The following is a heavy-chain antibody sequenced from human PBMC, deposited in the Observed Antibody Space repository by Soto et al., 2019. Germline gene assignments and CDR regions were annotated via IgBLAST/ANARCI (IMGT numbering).Heavy chain of an antibody. J-gene: IGHJ5*02. CDR1: GGSISSYY. Sequence: SETLSLTCTVSGGSISSYYWSWIRQPPGKGLEWIGYIYYSGSTNYNPSLKSRVTISVDTSKNQFSLKLSSVTAADTAVYYCARDLRSDDFWSGYYQGVVDNWFDPWGQGTLVTVSS. D-gene: IGHD3-3*01. V-gene: IGHV4-59*01. CDR3: ARDLRSDDFWSGYYQGVVDNWFDP. CDR2: IYYSGST.